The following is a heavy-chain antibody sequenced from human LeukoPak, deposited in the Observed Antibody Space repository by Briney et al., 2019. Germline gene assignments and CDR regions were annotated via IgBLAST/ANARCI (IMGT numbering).Heavy chain of an antibody. D-gene: IGHD1-1*01. CDR2: IYSGGST. Sequence: GGSLRLSCAASGFTFSNYEMNWVRQAPGKGLELVSVIYSGGSTYYADSVKGRFTISRDNSKNTLYLQMNSLRAEDTAVYYCARGGPAVGRFDYWGQGTLVTVSS. CDR3: ARGGPAVGRFDY. V-gene: IGHV3-66*01. CDR1: GFTFSNYE. J-gene: IGHJ4*02.